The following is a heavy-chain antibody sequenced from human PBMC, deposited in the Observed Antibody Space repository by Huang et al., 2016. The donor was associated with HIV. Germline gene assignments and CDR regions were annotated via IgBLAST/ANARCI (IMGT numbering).Heavy chain of an antibody. CDR3: ARDKSGGSNDY. CDR1: GFTFSSHW. V-gene: IGHV3-7*01. J-gene: IGHJ4*02. CDR2: IREDGSKE. D-gene: IGHD1-26*01. Sequence: EVQLVESGGNLVQPGGSLRLSCAASGFTFSSHWLSWVRQAPGKGLEWMANIREDGSKENYVDSVKGRFTISRDNAKNSLYLQMNSLRAEDTAVYCCARDKSGGSNDYWGQGTLVIVSS.